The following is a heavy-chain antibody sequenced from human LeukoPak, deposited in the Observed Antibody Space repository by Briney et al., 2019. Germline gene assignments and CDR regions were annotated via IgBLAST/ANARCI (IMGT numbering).Heavy chain of an antibody. CDR1: GGSIRSSYYY. V-gene: IGHV4-30-4*01. Sequence: SETLSLTCTVSGGSIRSSYYYWSWIRQPPGKGLEWIGYIYYSRSTYYSPSLKSRVTISVDTSKNQFSLKLSSVTAADTAVYYCAREQNNWFDPWGQGTLVTVSS. CDR3: AREQNNWFDP. CDR2: IYYSRST. J-gene: IGHJ5*02.